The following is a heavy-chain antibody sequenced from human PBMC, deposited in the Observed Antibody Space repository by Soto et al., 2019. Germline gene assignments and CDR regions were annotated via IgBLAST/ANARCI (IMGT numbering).Heavy chain of an antibody. Sequence: SVKVSCKASGGTFNNLAISWVRQAPGQGLEWMGGIIPLFGTGNYAQKFQGRVTMTRNTSISTAYMELRSLRSDDTAVYYCARGVGSGSYYNQYNWFDPWGQGTLVTVSS. CDR1: GGTFNNLA. V-gene: IGHV1-69*05. CDR3: ARGVGSGSYYNQYNWFDP. CDR2: IIPLFGTG. D-gene: IGHD3-10*01. J-gene: IGHJ5*02.